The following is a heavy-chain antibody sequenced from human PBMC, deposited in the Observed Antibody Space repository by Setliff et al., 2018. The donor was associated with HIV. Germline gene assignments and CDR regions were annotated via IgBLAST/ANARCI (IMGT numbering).Heavy chain of an antibody. CDR1: GGSISSSTYY. D-gene: IGHD2-8*01. CDR3: ARRGRDGVLIVFATGFDP. Sequence: SETLSLTCSVSGGSISSSTYYRGWIRQPPGKGLEWIGDIFYTGNTYYNPSLKSRVAISVDTSENQFSLKLNSVTAADTAVYYCARRGRDGVLIVFATGFDPWGQGTLVTVSS. J-gene: IGHJ5*02. V-gene: IGHV4-39*01. CDR2: IFYTGNT.